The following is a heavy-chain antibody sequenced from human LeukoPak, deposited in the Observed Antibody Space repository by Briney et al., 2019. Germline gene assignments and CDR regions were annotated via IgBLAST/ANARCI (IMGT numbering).Heavy chain of an antibody. CDR2: IYTSGST. CDR1: GGSISSGSYY. V-gene: IGHV4-61*02. CDR3: AREVTAAAPFGY. J-gene: IGHJ4*02. Sequence: SETLSLTCTVSGGSISSGSYYWSWIRQPAGKGLEWIGRIYTSGSTRYNPSLKSRVTISVDTSKNQFSLNLNSVTAADAAVYYCAREVTAAAPFGYWGQGTLVTVSS. D-gene: IGHD6-13*01.